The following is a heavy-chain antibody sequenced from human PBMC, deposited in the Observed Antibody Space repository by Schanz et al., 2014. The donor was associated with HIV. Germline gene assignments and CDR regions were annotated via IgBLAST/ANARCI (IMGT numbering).Heavy chain of an antibody. CDR2: INGDGSIT. CDR1: GFTFSNAW. J-gene: IGHJ4*02. Sequence: VQLVESGGGVVHPGRSLRLSCAASGFTFSNAWMTWVRQAPGKGLEWVAAINGDGSITVLADSAKGRFTVSRDIAKNSLFLHMTSLRAEDTAVYYCTRAGGVYSEGAYWGPGTLVTVSA. CDR3: TRAGGVYSEGAY. D-gene: IGHD2-8*02. V-gene: IGHV3-7*04.